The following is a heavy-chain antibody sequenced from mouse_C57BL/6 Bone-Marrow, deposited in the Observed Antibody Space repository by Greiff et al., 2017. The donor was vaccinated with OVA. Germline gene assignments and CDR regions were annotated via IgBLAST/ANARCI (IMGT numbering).Heavy chain of an antibody. CDR3: ARAYYNAMDY. CDR1: GYTFTSYG. CDR2: IYPTSGNT. Sequence: QVQLQQSGAELARPGASVKLSCKASGYTFTSYGISWVKQRTGQGLEWIGMIYPTSGNTYYNEKFKGKATLTADKSSSTAYMELRSLTSEDSAVYFCARAYYNAMDYWGQGTSLTVSS. J-gene: IGHJ4*01. D-gene: IGHD2-12*01. V-gene: IGHV1-81*01.